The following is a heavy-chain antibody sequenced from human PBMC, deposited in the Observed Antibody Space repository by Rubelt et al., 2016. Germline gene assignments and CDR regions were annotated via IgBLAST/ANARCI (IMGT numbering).Heavy chain of an antibody. D-gene: IGHD5-18*01. Sequence: EVQLVESGGGLVQPGGSLRLSCAASGFTFSSYAMSWVRQAPGKGLEWVSAISGSGVSPYYADSLKGRFPLHHNKSQKTLYRQMNSLRAEDTAVYYCAKDTAMEFYYYGMDVWGQGTTVTVSS. V-gene: IGHV3-23*04. CDR3: AKDTAMEFYYYGMDV. CDR2: ISGSGVSP. CDR1: GFTFSSYA. J-gene: IGHJ6*02.